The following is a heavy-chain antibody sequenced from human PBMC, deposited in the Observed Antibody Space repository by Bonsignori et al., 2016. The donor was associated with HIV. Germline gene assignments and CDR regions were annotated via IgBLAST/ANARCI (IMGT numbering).Heavy chain of an antibody. V-gene: IGHV1-2*02. CDR3: ARDRGTYYDYYYYSMDV. Sequence: WVRQAPGQGLEWMGWINTDTGDTNYAQNFRGRVTMTRDTSISTAYMELSRLRSDDTAVYFCARDRGTYYDYYYYSMDVWGIGTTVTVSS. D-gene: IGHD1-26*01. CDR2: INTDTGDT. J-gene: IGHJ6*03.